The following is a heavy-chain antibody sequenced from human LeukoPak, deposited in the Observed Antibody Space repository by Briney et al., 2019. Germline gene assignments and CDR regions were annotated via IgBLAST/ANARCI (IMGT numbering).Heavy chain of an antibody. CDR1: GFTFSSYA. V-gene: IGHV3-72*01. D-gene: IGHD2-2*01. Sequence: GGSLRLSCAASGFTFSSYAMSWVRQAPGKGLEWVARIRKKTNGYTTEYAASVKGRFTISRDDSKNSLYLQMNSLTTDDTAVYYCARVSVVVPAAMDNWGQGTLVTVSS. J-gene: IGHJ4*02. CDR2: IRKKTNGYTT. CDR3: ARVSVVVPAAMDN.